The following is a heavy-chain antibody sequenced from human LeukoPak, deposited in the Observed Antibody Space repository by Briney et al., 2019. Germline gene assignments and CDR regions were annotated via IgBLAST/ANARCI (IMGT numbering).Heavy chain of an antibody. CDR2: ISYDGGTK. J-gene: IGHJ5*02. Sequence: PGRSLRLSCAASGFSFTNYGMHWVRQAPGKGLEWVAVISYDGGTKYYADSVKGRFTISRDNSKNTLYLQLNSLRAEDTAVYYCAKDRGTTVPGGLNWFDPWGQGTLVTVSS. CDR3: AKDRGTTVPGGLNWFDP. D-gene: IGHD6-19*01. V-gene: IGHV3-30*18. CDR1: GFSFTNYG.